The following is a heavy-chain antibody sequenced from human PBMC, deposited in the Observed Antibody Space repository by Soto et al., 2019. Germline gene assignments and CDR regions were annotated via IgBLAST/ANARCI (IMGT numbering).Heavy chain of an antibody. Sequence: GGSLRLSCSASGFTVSSNYMSWVRQAPGKGLEWVSVIYSGGSTYYADSVKGRFTISRDNSKNTLYLQMNSLRAEDTAVYYCARDKGRNPYDFWSGYPFDYWGQGT. V-gene: IGHV3-66*01. CDR1: GFTVSSNY. D-gene: IGHD3-3*01. CDR3: ARDKGRNPYDFWSGYPFDY. CDR2: IYSGGST. J-gene: IGHJ4*02.